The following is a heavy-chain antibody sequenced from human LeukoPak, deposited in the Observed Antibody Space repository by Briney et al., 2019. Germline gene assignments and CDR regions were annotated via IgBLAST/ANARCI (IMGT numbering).Heavy chain of an antibody. Sequence: GASVKVSCKASGYTFTSYGISWVRQAPGQGLEWMGWISAYNGNTNYVQKLQGRVTMTTDTATSTAYMELSSLRSEDAAVYYCARGGVYGSGSYYSVVYWGQGTLVTVSS. CDR1: GYTFTSYG. D-gene: IGHD3-10*01. V-gene: IGHV1-18*01. CDR2: ISAYNGNT. J-gene: IGHJ4*02. CDR3: ARGGVYGSGSYYSVVY.